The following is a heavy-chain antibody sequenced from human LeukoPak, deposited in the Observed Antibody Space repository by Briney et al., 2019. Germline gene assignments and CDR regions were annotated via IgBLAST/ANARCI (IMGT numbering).Heavy chain of an antibody. V-gene: IGHV4-4*07. D-gene: IGHD6-13*01. Sequence: SETLSLTCIVAGGSMSSNYWSWIRQPAGKGLEWIGRMYTDGSTNYNPFLNSRVTMSVDTSKKHFSLRLNSVTAADTAVYYCATYDQKLAFDNWGQGTLVTVSS. CDR3: ATYDQKLAFDN. CDR1: GGSMSSNY. J-gene: IGHJ4*02. CDR2: MYTDGST.